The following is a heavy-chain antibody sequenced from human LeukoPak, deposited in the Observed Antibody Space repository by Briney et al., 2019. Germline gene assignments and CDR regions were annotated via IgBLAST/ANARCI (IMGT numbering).Heavy chain of an antibody. CDR3: ARGYYDGSDFEYFQH. CDR1: GYTFTSYG. V-gene: IGHV1-2*02. J-gene: IGHJ1*01. D-gene: IGHD3-22*01. CDR2: INPNSGGT. Sequence: GASVKVSCKASGYTFTSYGINWVRQAPGQGLEWMGWINPNSGGTNYAQKFQGRVTMTRDTSISTAYMELSKLKSDDTAVYYCARGYYDGSDFEYFQHWGQGTLVTVSS.